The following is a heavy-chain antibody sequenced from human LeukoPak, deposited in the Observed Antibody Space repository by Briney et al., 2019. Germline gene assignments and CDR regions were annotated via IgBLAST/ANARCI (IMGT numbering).Heavy chain of an antibody. CDR3: ARDWLMDV. CDR2: IKQNGSEK. V-gene: IGHV3-7*01. CDR1: KFSVCSNY. D-gene: IGHD5-12*01. Sequence: GGSLRLSCAASKFSVCSNYMTWVRQAPGKGLEWVANIKQNGSEKHYGDSVKGRFTISRDNAKDSLYLQVNSLRAEDTAVYYCARDWLMDVWGKGTTVTVSS. J-gene: IGHJ6*03.